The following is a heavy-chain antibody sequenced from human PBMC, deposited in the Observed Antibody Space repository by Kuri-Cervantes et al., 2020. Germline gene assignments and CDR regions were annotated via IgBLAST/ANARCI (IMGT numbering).Heavy chain of an antibody. Sequence: ASVKVSCKASGYTFTSYYMHWVRQAPGQGLEWMGIINPSGGSTSYAQKFQGRVTMTRDTSTSTVYMELSSLRSEDTAVYYCARETIPQWLVPLSYYYYGMDVWGQGTTVTVSS. CDR3: ARETIPQWLVPLSYYYYGMDV. D-gene: IGHD6-19*01. CDR2: INPSGGST. CDR1: GYTFTSYY. V-gene: IGHV1-46*01. J-gene: IGHJ6*02.